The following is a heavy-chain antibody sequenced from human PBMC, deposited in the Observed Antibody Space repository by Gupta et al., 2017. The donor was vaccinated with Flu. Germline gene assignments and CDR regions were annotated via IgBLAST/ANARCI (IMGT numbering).Heavy chain of an antibody. Sequence: QLQLQQSGPGLVMPSETLSLTCTCSAASISSSNNYWGWIRQPPGKGLEWIGSIYYGGSTYYNPSLKRGDTIYADKSKNQFSRKVGTVTDEDTGVYYGAGYSSGTDAFDIWGQGTTVTVSS. CDR3: AGYSSGTDAFDI. CDR1: AASISSSNNY. V-gene: IGHV4-39*01. D-gene: IGHD6-19*01. CDR2: IYYGGST. J-gene: IGHJ3*02.